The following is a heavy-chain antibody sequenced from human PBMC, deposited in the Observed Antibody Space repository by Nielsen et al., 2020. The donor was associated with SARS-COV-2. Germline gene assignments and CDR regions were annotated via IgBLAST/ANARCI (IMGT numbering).Heavy chain of an antibody. CDR3: TRDRFSAYDCGF. J-gene: IGHJ4*02. CDR2: ILPIFGAT. Sequence: SVKVSCKASGGTFGSHGVTWVRQAPGQGLEWMGGILPIFGATNYAQQFQGRVTITADESTSTAYLDLSSLRSGDSAIYYCTRDRFSAYDCGFWGQGTLVTVSS. CDR1: GGTFGSHG. D-gene: IGHD5-12*01. V-gene: IGHV1-69*13.